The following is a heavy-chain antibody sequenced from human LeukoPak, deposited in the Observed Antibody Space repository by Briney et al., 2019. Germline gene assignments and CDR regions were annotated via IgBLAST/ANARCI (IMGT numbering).Heavy chain of an antibody. CDR1: RFTFSRYW. V-gene: IGHV3-74*01. CDR2: INSDGIST. J-gene: IGHJ4*02. Sequence: PGGSLRLSCAASRFTFSRYWMHWVRQAPRKGLVWVSRINSDGISTSYADSVKGRFTISRDNAKNTLYLQMNRLRAEDTAVYYCARDGNYYDSSGPADYWGQGTLVTVSS. CDR3: ARDGNYYDSSGPADY. D-gene: IGHD3-22*01.